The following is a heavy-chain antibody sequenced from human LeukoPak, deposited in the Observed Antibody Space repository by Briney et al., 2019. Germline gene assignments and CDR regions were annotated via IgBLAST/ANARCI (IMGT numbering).Heavy chain of an antibody. CDR3: ARSIGLTGGGVDV. D-gene: IGHD3-9*01. CDR1: GLTFSSYW. V-gene: IGHV3-7*03. J-gene: IGHJ6*02. CDR2: IKQDGSEK. Sequence: KSGGSLRLSCAASGLTFSSYWMSWVRQAPGKGLERVANIKQDGSEKYYVDSVKGRFTISRDNAKNSLYLQMNSLRAEDSAVYYCARSIGLTGGGVDVWGRGTTVTVSS.